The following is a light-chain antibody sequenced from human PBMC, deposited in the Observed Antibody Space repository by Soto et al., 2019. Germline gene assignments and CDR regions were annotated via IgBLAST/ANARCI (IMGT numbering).Light chain of an antibody. V-gene: IGKV1-39*01. CDR2: AAT. CDR3: QQSHNPHYT. Sequence: DIPMTQSPSSLSASVGDRVTITCRASQSVNTYLNWYQKRQGKAPKLLIYAATSLQSGVPPRFSGSGSGTDCNLTISGLQPEDFAAYYCQQSHNPHYTFGLGTMLEVK. J-gene: IGKJ2*01. CDR1: QSVNTY.